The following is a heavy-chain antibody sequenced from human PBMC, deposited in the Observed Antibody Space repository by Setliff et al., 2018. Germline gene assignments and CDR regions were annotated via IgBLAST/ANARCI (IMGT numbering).Heavy chain of an antibody. J-gene: IGHJ4*02. CDR3: ARTCSGSGCYAGLES. CDR2: IWDDGGNK. D-gene: IGHD2-15*01. CDR1: GFTFSSYR. Sequence: PGGSLRLSCAASGFTFSSYRMHWVRQAPSKGLEWVAVIWDDGGNKYHADSVKGRFTISRDNSKNTLYLQMNSLRPEDTAVYYCARTCSGSGCYAGLESWGQGTPVTVSS. V-gene: IGHV3-33*08.